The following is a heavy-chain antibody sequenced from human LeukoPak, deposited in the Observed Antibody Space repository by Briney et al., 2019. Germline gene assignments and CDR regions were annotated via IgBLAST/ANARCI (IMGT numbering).Heavy chain of an antibody. Sequence: GGSLRLSCAASGFTFSSYAMNWVRQAPGKGLEWVSYISSSSSTIYYADSVKGRFTISRDNAKNSLYLQMNSLRAEDTAVYYCARDQVTMIVPQVAFDIWGQGTMVTVSS. CDR2: ISSSSSTI. V-gene: IGHV3-48*01. J-gene: IGHJ3*02. D-gene: IGHD3-22*01. CDR3: ARDQVTMIVPQVAFDI. CDR1: GFTFSSYA.